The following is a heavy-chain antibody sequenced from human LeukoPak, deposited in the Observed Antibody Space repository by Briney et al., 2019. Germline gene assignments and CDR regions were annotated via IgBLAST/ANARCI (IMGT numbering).Heavy chain of an antibody. CDR3: ARDYFP. V-gene: IGHV3-74*01. Sequence: GGSLRLSCAASGFTFSTYCMHWVRQAPGKGPMWVSRICPDGTVTNYADSVKARFIISRDNARNTVYLQMNSLRAEDTAVYYCARDYFPWGQGTLVIVSS. D-gene: IGHD3-9*01. CDR1: GFTFSTYC. CDR2: ICPDGTVT. J-gene: IGHJ5*02.